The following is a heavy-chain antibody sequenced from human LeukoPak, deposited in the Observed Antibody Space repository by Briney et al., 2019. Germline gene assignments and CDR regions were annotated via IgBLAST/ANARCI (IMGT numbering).Heavy chain of an antibody. CDR2: INPNSGGA. J-gene: IGHJ4*02. CDR1: GYIFTAYH. Sequence: GASVKVSCKASGYIFTAYHMHWVRQAPGQGLEWMGWINPNSGGANYAQKFQGRVTMTRDTSISTAYMELSRLTSDDTAVYYCAKDSNAYYFDYWGQGTLVTVSS. D-gene: IGHD3-16*01. CDR3: AKDSNAYYFDY. V-gene: IGHV1-2*02.